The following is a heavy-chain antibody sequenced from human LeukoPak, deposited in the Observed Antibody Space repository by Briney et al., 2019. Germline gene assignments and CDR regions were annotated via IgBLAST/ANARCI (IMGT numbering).Heavy chain of an antibody. V-gene: IGHV3-11*01. CDR1: GFTFSDYY. Sequence: KSGGSLRLSCAASGFTFSDYYMSWIRQTPGKGLEWVSYISSSGSSIYYADSVKGRFTISRDNSKNTLYLQMNSLRAEDTAVYYCAKEKPTGLDAFDIWGQGTMVTVSS. CDR2: ISSSGSSI. CDR3: AKEKPTGLDAFDI. J-gene: IGHJ3*02.